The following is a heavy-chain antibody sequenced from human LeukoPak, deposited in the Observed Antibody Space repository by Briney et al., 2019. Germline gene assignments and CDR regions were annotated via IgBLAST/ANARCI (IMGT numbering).Heavy chain of an antibody. Sequence: ASVKVSCKASGYTFTSYDINWVRQATGQGLEWMGWMNPNSGNTGYAQKFQGRVTMTRNTSISTAYMELSGLTSEDTATYYCARRLSGNSGPPSDYWGQGTLVTVSS. J-gene: IGHJ4*02. CDR1: GYTFTSYD. CDR2: MNPNSGNT. CDR3: ARRLSGNSGPPSDY. V-gene: IGHV1-8*01. D-gene: IGHD2/OR15-2a*01.